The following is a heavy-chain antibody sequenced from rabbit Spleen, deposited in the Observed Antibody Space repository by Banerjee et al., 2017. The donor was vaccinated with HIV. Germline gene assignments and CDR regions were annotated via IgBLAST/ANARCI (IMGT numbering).Heavy chain of an antibody. CDR1: GLDFSRSYW. CDR2: IDVGSGST. CDR3: ARDSAGREDFNL. J-gene: IGHJ4*01. Sequence: QEQLVESGGELVKTGASLTLTCTASGLDFSRSYWICWVRQAPGRGLEWIACIDVGSGSTHYACWAKGRFTISKTSSTTVILQMPRLTAADTATYFCARDSAGREDFNLWGPGTLVTVS. D-gene: IGHD4-2*01. V-gene: IGHV1S45*01.